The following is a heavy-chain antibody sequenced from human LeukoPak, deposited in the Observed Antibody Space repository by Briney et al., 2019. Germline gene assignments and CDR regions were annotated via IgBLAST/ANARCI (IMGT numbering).Heavy chain of an antibody. J-gene: IGHJ4*02. Sequence: QPGGSLRLSCAASGFTFSSYAMSWVRQAPGKGLEWVSAISGSGGSTYYADSVKGRFTISRDNSKNTLDLQMNSLRAEDTAIYYCAKEPSCSGGSCYYFDYWGQGTLVTVSS. CDR3: AKEPSCSGGSCYYFDY. V-gene: IGHV3-23*01. D-gene: IGHD2-15*01. CDR1: GFTFSSYA. CDR2: ISGSGGST.